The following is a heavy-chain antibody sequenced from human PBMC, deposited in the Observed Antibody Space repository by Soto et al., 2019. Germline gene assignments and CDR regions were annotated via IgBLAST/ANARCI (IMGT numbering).Heavy chain of an antibody. CDR3: ARPVRAAYNWFDP. V-gene: IGHV4-39*01. CDR1: GGSISSSSYY. J-gene: IGHJ5*02. Sequence: SETLSLTCTVSGGSISSSSYYWGWIRQPPGKGLEWIGSIYYSGSTYYNPSLKSRVTISVDTTKNQFSLKLSSGTAADTAVYYCARPVRAAYNWFDPWGQGTLVTVSS. CDR2: IYYSGST. D-gene: IGHD2-2*01.